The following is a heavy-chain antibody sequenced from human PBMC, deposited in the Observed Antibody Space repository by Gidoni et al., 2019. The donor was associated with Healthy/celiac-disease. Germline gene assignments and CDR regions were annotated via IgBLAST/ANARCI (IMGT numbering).Heavy chain of an antibody. V-gene: IGHV5-51*01. J-gene: IGHJ6*02. D-gene: IGHD5-18*01. CDR2: IYPGDSDT. CDR1: GYSFTSYW. Sequence: EVQLVQSGAEVKKPGESLKISCKGSGYSFTSYWLGWVRQMPGKGLEWMGIIYPGDSDTRYSPSFQGQVTISADKSISTAYLQWSSLKASDTAMYYCARQLDTAMGNYYYYYGMDVWGQGTTVTVSS. CDR3: ARQLDTAMGNYYYYYGMDV.